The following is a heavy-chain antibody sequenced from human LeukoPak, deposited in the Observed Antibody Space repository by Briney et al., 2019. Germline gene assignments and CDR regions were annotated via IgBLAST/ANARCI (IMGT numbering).Heavy chain of an antibody. V-gene: IGHV1-8*03. CDR2: MNPNSGNT. J-gene: IGHJ4*02. Sequence: GASVKVFCKASGYTFTSYDINWVRQATGQGLEWMGWMNPNSGNTGYAQKFQGRVTITTDESTSTAYMELSSLRSEDTAVYYCARTTASVWFGELLFGYFDYWGQGTLVTVSS. CDR3: ARTTASVWFGELLFGYFDY. D-gene: IGHD3-10*01. CDR1: GYTFTSYD.